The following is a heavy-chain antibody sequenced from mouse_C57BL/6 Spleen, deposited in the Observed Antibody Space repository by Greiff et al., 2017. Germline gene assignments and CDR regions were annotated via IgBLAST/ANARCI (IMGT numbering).Heavy chain of an antibody. D-gene: IGHD1-1*01. V-gene: IGHV1-19*01. CDR3: ASDYYGSSYGYFDY. CDR2: INPYNGGT. CDR1: GYTFTDYY. Sequence: VQLQQSGPVLVKPGASVKMSCKASGYTFTDYYMNWVKQSHGKSLEWIGVINPYNGGTSYNQKFKGKATLTVDKSSSTAYMELNSLTSEDSAVYYCASDYYGSSYGYFDYWGQGTTLTVSS. J-gene: IGHJ2*01.